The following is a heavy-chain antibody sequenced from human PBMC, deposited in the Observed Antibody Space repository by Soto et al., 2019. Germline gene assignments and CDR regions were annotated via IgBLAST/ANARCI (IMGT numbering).Heavy chain of an antibody. Sequence: GGSLRLSCAASGFTFSSYAMHWVRQAPGKGLEYVSAISSNGGSTYYANSVKGRFTISRDNSKNTLYLQMGSLRAEDMAVYYCARVAAAAEFDYWGQGTLVTVSS. D-gene: IGHD6-13*01. CDR3: ARVAAAAEFDY. CDR2: ISSNGGST. V-gene: IGHV3-64*01. J-gene: IGHJ4*02. CDR1: GFTFSSYA.